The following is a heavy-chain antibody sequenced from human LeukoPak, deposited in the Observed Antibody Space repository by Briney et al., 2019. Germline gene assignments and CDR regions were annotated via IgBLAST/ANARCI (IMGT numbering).Heavy chain of an antibody. J-gene: IGHJ4*02. Sequence: GGSLRLSCAASGFTFSSYAMSWVRQAPGKGLEWVSAISGSGGSTYYADSVKGRFTISRDNSKNTAYLQMNSLKTEDTAVYYCTRRVDYGSSGEDFDYWGQGTLVTVSS. D-gene: IGHD1-26*01. CDR1: GFTFSSYA. V-gene: IGHV3-23*01. CDR2: ISGSGGST. CDR3: TRRVDYGSSGEDFDY.